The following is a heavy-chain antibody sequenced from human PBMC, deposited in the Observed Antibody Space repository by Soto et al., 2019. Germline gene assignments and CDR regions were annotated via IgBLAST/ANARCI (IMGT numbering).Heavy chain of an antibody. Sequence: QVQLQESGPRLVKPSQTVSLTCTVSGDSISSGGHYWTWIRQHPGKGLEWIGFIYYTGTTYYNPSLQSRVSISVYTSKNQFSLELTSVTAADTAVYYCARSGPYDFWSGYPFEYWGQGTLVTVSS. CDR2: IYYTGTT. D-gene: IGHD3-3*01. CDR1: GDSISSGGHY. CDR3: ARSGPYDFWSGYPFEY. V-gene: IGHV4-31*03. J-gene: IGHJ4*02.